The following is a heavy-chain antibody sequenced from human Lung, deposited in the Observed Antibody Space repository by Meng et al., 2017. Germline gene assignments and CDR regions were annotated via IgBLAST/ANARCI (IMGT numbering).Heavy chain of an antibody. CDR2: INHSGST. Sequence: QPWGECVLSPSAILSLTCVVSGGSFSDYYWSWIRQPPGKGLEWIGEINHSGSTNYNPSLESRATISVDTSQNNLSLKLSSVTAADSAVYYCARGPTTMAHDFDYWGQGTLVTVSS. CDR3: ARGPTTMAHDFDY. CDR1: GGSFSDYY. J-gene: IGHJ4*02. D-gene: IGHD4-11*01. V-gene: IGHV4-34*01.